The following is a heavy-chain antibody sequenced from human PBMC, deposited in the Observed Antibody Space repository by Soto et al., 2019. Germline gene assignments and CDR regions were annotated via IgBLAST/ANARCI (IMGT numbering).Heavy chain of an antibody. D-gene: IGHD4-17*01. J-gene: IGHJ5*02. CDR1: GDSISNDDYS. CDR2: IFHTGST. CDR3: ARDGYGGRRNWVAP. V-gene: IGHV4-30-2*01. Sequence: PSETLSLTCAVSGDSISNDDYSWSWIRQPPGKGLEWMGYIFHTGSTYYNPSLKSRVTMLVDRSKNQFSLTLKSVTAADTAVYYCARDGYGGRRNWVAPWGQGTLVTVSS.